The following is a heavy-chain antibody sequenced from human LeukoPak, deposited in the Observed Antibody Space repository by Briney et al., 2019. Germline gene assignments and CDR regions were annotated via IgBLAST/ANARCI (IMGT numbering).Heavy chain of an antibody. CDR3: ASTPVVTAIHYFDY. J-gene: IGHJ4*02. CDR2: IYYSGST. D-gene: IGHD2-21*02. Sequence: SETLSLTCTVSGGSISSYYWSWLRQPPGKGLEWIGYIYYSGSTNYNPSLKSRVTISVDTSKNQFSLKLSSVTAADTAVYYCASTPVVTAIHYFDYWGQGTLVTVSS. CDR1: GGSISSYY. V-gene: IGHV4-59*01.